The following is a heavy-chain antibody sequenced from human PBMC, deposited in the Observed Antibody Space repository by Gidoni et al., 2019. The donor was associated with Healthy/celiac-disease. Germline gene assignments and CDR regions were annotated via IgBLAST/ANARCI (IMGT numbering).Heavy chain of an antibody. J-gene: IGHJ4*02. V-gene: IGHV4-31*03. Sequence: QVQLQESGTGLVTPSQTLSLTCTVSGCSIRSGCCYWSWLRQHPGKGLECIGYIYYSGSTYYNPPLKSRVTISVDTSKNQFSLKLSSVTAADTAVYYCARDLTYWGQGTLVTVSS. CDR1: GCSIRSGCCY. CDR3: ARDLTY. CDR2: IYYSGST. D-gene: IGHD2-21*02.